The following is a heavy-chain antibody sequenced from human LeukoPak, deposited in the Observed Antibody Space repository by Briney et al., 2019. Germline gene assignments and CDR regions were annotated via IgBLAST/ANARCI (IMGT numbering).Heavy chain of an antibody. CDR1: GGSISSGSYY. CDR3: ARGGRYSSSWYPRSYYYYYMDV. J-gene: IGHJ6*03. D-gene: IGHD6-13*01. CDR2: FYTSGST. Sequence: SETLSLTCSVSGGSISSGSYYWSWIRQPAGKGLEWIGRFYTSGSTNYNPSVKSRVTTSVDTSKNQFSLKLSSVTAADTDVYYCARGGRYSSSWYPRSYYYYYMDVWGKGTTVTVSS. V-gene: IGHV4-61*02.